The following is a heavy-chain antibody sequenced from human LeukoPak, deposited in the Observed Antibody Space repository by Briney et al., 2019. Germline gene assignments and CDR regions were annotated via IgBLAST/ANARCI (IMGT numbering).Heavy chain of an antibody. D-gene: IGHD1-26*01. J-gene: IGHJ6*02. V-gene: IGHV4-30-4*01. CDR1: GGSISSGDYY. CDR2: IYYSGST. Sequence: SETLSLTCTVSGGSISSGDYYWSWIRQPPGKGLEWIGYIYYSGSTYYNPSLKSRVTISVDTSKNQFSLKLSSVTAADTAVYYCARSLSGSYPYYYYGMDVWGQGTTVTVSS. CDR3: ARSLSGSYPYYYYGMDV.